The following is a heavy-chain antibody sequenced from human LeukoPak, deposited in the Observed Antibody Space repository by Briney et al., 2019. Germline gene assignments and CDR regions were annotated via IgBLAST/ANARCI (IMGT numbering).Heavy chain of an antibody. Sequence: SETLSLTCTAPGGSISSSSYYWGWIRQPPGMGLEWIGSIYYSGSTYYNSSLKSRITISVDTSKNQFSLKLTSVTAADTAVYYCASDRSGLSFCFWGQGTLVTVSS. CDR1: GGSISSSSYY. CDR2: IYYSGST. D-gene: IGHD3-22*01. CDR3: ASDRSGLSFCF. J-gene: IGHJ4*02. V-gene: IGHV4-39*01.